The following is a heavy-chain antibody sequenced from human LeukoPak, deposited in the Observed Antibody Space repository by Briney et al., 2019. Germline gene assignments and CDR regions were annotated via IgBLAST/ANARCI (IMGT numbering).Heavy chain of an antibody. CDR3: ARVKGIAAAPYYFDY. CDR2: INWNGGST. D-gene: IGHD6-13*01. V-gene: IGHV3-20*01. Sequence: GGSLRLSCAASGFTFDDYGISWVRQAPGKGLEWVSGINWNGGSTGYADSVKGRFTISRDNAKNSLYLQMNSLRAEDTALYHCARVKGIAAAPYYFDYWGQGTLVTVSS. J-gene: IGHJ4*02. CDR1: GFTFDDYG.